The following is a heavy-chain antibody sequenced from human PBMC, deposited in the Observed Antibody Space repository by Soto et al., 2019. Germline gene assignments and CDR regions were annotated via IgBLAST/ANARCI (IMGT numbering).Heavy chain of an antibody. CDR1: GFTFSSYS. V-gene: IGHV3-21*01. CDR2: ISSSSSYI. J-gene: IGHJ4*02. CDR3: ARGPRVDGYYIDY. Sequence: EVQLVESGGGLVKPGGSLRLSCAASGFTFSSYSMNWVRQAPGKGLEWVSSISSSSSYIYYADSVKGRFTISRDNAKNSLYLQMNSLRAEDTAVYYCARGPRVDGYYIDYWGQGTLVTVSS.